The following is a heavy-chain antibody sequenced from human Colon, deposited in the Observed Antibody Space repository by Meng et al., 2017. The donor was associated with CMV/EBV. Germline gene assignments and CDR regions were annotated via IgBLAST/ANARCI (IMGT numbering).Heavy chain of an antibody. CDR1: GYYFSDFY. D-gene: IGHD6-6*01. J-gene: IGHJ4*02. V-gene: IGHV1-2*02. Sequence: ASVKVSCKTSGYYFSDFYLHWVRQAPGQGLEWMGYITPKSGHSNYDGKFRGSVAMTSDTSISTVYMELSSLASDDTAVYFCARDRDSSSWGFDFWGQGTLVTVSS. CDR2: ITPKSGHS. CDR3: ARDRDSSSWGFDF.